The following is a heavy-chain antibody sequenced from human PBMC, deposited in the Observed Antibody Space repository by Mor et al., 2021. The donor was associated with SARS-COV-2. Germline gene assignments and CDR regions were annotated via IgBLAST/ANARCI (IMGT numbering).Heavy chain of an antibody. CDR2: ISYDGSNK. J-gene: IGHJ4*02. Sequence: VAVISYDGSNKYYADSVKGRFTISRDNSKNTLYLQMNSLRAEDTAVYYCARGGTTPMDYWGQGTLVTVSS. D-gene: IGHD1-26*01. V-gene: IGHV3-30-3*01. CDR3: ARGGTTPMDY.